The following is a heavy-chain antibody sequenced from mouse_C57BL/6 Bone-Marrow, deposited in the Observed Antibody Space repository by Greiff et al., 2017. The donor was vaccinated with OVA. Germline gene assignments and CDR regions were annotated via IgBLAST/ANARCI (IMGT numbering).Heavy chain of an antibody. CDR1: GYTFTSYW. J-gene: IGHJ2*01. Sequence: VKLQQPGAELVKPGASVKLSCKASGYTFTSYWMHWVKQRPGQGLEWIGMIHPNSGSTNYNEKFKSKATLTVDKSSSTAYMQLSSLTSEDSAVYYCARCDGYLYIDYWGQGTTLTVSS. D-gene: IGHD2-3*01. CDR2: IHPNSGST. CDR3: ARCDGYLYIDY. V-gene: IGHV1-64*01.